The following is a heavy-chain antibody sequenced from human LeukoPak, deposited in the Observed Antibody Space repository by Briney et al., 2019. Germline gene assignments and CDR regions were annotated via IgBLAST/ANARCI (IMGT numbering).Heavy chain of an antibody. CDR2: IIPIFGTA. V-gene: IGHV1-69*13. CDR3: ARVAAAGLGAFDI. J-gene: IGHJ3*02. D-gene: IGHD6-13*01. Sequence: SVKVSCKASGGTFSSYAISWVRQAPGQGLEWMGGIIPIFGTANYAQKFQGRVTITADESTSTAYMELSSLRSEDMAVYYCARVAAAGLGAFDIWGQGTMVTVSS. CDR1: GGTFSSYA.